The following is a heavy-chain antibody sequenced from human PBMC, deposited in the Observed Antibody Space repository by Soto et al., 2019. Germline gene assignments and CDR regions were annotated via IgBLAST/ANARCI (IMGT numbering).Heavy chain of an antibody. CDR2: ISYDGSNK. D-gene: IGHD3-22*01. J-gene: IGHJ4*02. V-gene: IGHV3-30*18. CDR1: GFTFSSYG. Sequence: PGGSLRLSCAASGFTFSSYGMHWVRQAPGKGLEWVAVISYDGSNKYYADSVKGRFTISRDNSKNTLYLQMNSLRAEDTAVYYCAKDLLLDYYDSSGYYPFPAYWGQGTLVTVSS. CDR3: AKDLLLDYYDSSGYYPFPAY.